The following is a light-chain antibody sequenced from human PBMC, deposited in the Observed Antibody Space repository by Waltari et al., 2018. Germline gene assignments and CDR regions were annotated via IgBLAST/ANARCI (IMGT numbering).Light chain of an antibody. V-gene: IGKV3D-20*02. CDR1: HKVETNY. Sequence: EVVLTQSPGTLSLAAGERATLSCRASHKVETNYFAWYQQKPGQSPRLLVDKTTMRAAGVPDRFSASGSGTDFSLNVDMLEPEDSAVYFCQQLGGAPMYTFGQGTKLEI. CDR3: QQLGGAPMYT. J-gene: IGKJ2*01. CDR2: KTT.